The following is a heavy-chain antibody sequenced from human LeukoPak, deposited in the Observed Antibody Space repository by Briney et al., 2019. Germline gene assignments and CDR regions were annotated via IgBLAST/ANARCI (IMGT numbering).Heavy chain of an antibody. CDR3: ARDSSSSNSGRTRKNWFDP. D-gene: IGHD1-26*01. V-gene: IGHV1-46*01. CDR1: GYTFTSYG. Sequence: ASVKVFCKASGYTFTSYGISWVRQAPGQGLEWMGIINPSGGSTSYAQKFQGRVTMTRDTSTSTVYMELSSLRSEDTAVYYCARDSSSSNSGRTRKNWFDPWGQGTLVTVSS. J-gene: IGHJ5*02. CDR2: INPSGGST.